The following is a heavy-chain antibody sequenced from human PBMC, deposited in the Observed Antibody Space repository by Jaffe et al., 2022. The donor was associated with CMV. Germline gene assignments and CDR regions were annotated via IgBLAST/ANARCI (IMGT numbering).Heavy chain of an antibody. J-gene: IGHJ5*02. Sequence: QVQLQESGPGLVKPSETLSLTCTVSGGSISSYYWSWIRQPPGKGLEWIGYIYYSGSTNYNPSLKSRVTISVDTSKNQFSLKLSSVTAADTAVYYCARVKYYYGSGSYQELFDPWGQGTLVTVSS. D-gene: IGHD3-10*01. CDR3: ARVKYYYGSGSYQELFDP. CDR1: GGSISSYY. CDR2: IYYSGST. V-gene: IGHV4-59*01.